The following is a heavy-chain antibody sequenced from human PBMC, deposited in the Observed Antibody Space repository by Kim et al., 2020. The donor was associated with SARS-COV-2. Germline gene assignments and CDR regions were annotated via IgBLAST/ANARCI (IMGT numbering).Heavy chain of an antibody. Sequence: ADSVRGRFTLSRDNSKTPLSLQLNSLRAEDTALYYCAREHGYGKTNWFDPWGQGTLVTVSS. V-gene: IGHV3-30*07. D-gene: IGHD5-12*01. CDR3: AREHGYGKTNWFDP. J-gene: IGHJ5*02.